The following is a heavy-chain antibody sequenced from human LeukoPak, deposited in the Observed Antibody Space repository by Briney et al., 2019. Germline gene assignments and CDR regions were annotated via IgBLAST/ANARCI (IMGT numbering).Heavy chain of an antibody. CDR1: GFSLTTSGVG. V-gene: IGHV2-5*02. D-gene: IGHD1-7*01. CDR3: AHRLDQRINWNYGNFDY. Sequence: SGPTLVNPTETLTLTCTFSGFSLTTSGVGVAWIRQPPGQALEWLAVIYWDDDKRYRPSLKNRLTITKDTSRNQVVLTMTNMDPVDTATYYCAHRLDQRINWNYGNFDYWGQGTLVTVSS. J-gene: IGHJ4*02. CDR2: IYWDDDK.